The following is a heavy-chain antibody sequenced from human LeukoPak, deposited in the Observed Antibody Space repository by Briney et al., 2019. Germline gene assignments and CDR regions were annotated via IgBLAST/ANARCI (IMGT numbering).Heavy chain of an antibody. CDR3: ARGNERPQLVLAFDI. V-gene: IGHV3-48*01. D-gene: IGHD6-13*01. CDR2: ISSSSSTI. CDR1: GFTFSSYS. Sequence: SGGSLRLSCAASGFTFSSYSMNWVRQAPGKGLEWVSYISSSSSTIYYADSVKGRFTISRDNAKNSLYLRMNSLRAEDTAVYYCARGNERPQLVLAFDIWGQGTMVTVSS. J-gene: IGHJ3*02.